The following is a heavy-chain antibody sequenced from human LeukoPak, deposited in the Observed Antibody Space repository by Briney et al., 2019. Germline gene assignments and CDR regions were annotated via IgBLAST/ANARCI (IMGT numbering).Heavy chain of an antibody. CDR2: ISGSGGST. Sequence: GGSLRLSCATSGFIFSTYEMNWVRQAPGKGLVWVSAISGSGGSTYYADSVKGRFTISRDNSKNTLYLQMNSLRAEDTAVYYCAKCILTGYYKGYMDVWGKGTTVTISS. V-gene: IGHV3-23*01. CDR3: AKCILTGYYKGYMDV. CDR1: GFIFSTYE. D-gene: IGHD3-9*01. J-gene: IGHJ6*03.